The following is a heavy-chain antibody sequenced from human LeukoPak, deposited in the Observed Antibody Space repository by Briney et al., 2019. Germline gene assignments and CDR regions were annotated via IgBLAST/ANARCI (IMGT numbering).Heavy chain of an antibody. V-gene: IGHV2-5*01. CDR2: IYWNDDK. J-gene: IGHJ4*02. CDR3: AHSGYYDILTGYGY. D-gene: IGHD3-9*01. CDR1: GFSLSTSGVG. Sequence: SGPTLVNPTQTLTLTCTFSGFSLSTSGVGVGWIRQPPGKALAWLALIYWNDDKRYSPSLKSRLTITKDTSKNQVVLTMTNMDPVDTATYYCAHSGYYDILTGYGYWGQGTLVTVSS.